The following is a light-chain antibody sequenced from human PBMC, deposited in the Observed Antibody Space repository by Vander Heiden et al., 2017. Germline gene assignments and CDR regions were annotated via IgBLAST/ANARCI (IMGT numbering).Light chain of an antibody. CDR3: QFYDSSLSGWV. J-gene: IGLJ3*02. CDR2: GNN. Sequence: QSVLTQPPSVSGAPGQRVTIPRTGSSSNIGAGYDVHWYQQLPGTAPKLLVHGNNNRPSGVPDRFSGSKSGTSASLTITGLQAEDEADYYCQFYDSSLSGWVFGGGTKLTVL. CDR1: SSNIGAGYD. V-gene: IGLV1-40*01.